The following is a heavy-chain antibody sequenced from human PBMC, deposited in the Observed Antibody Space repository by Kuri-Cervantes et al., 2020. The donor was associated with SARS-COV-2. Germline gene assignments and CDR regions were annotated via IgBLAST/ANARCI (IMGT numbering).Heavy chain of an antibody. CDR3: ARAMITIFVGGAFDY. J-gene: IGHJ4*02. CDR1: GFTFNTYS. Sequence: ESLSLTCAASGFTFNTYSMDWVRLAPGKGLEWVSSISGGSTYYADSRKGRFTISRDNSKNTLHLQMNSLRAEDTAVYYCARAMITIFVGGAFDYWGQGTLVTVSS. D-gene: IGHD3-3*01. V-gene: IGHV3-38-3*01. CDR2: ISGGST.